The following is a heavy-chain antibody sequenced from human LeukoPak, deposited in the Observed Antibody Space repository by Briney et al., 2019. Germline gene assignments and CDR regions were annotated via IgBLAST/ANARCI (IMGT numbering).Heavy chain of an antibody. V-gene: IGHV3-33*01. CDR1: GFTFSSYG. CDR3: ARAYCSGGSCYSDFDY. J-gene: IGHJ4*02. Sequence: PGRTLRLSCAASGFTFSSYGMHWVRQAPGKGLEWVAVIWYDGSNKYYADSVKVSFTISGDDSKNTLYLQMNSLRAEDTAVYYCARAYCSGGSCYSDFDYWGQGTLVTVSS. CDR2: IWYDGSNK. D-gene: IGHD2-15*01.